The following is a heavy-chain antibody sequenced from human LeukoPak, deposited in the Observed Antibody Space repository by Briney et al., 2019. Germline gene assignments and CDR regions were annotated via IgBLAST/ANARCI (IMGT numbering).Heavy chain of an antibody. CDR3: ARVRSGYYFDY. D-gene: IGHD2-21*01. CDR2: FSSDGSST. CDR1: RLSFSSYW. V-gene: IGHV3-74*01. J-gene: IGHJ4*02. Sequence: GGSLILYCAASRLSFSSYWMDWVRQAPGKGLVWCSRFSSDGSSTYYGDSVEGRFTNSRDNAKNTLYLQMNSLRAEDTAVYYCARVRSGYYFDYWGQGTLVTVSS.